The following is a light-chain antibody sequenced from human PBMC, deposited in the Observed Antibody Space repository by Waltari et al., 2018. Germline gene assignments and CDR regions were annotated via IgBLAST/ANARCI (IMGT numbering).Light chain of an antibody. J-gene: IGKJ4*01. CDR2: DAS. Sequence: EIVLTQSPATLSLSPGERATLSCRASQRVSYYLAWYQQRPGQAPRLLIYDASSRATGIPARFSGSESETDFTLTISSLEPEDFAVYYCQQRRTWPLTFGGGTKVEI. CDR1: QRVSYY. CDR3: QQRRTWPLT. V-gene: IGKV3-11*01.